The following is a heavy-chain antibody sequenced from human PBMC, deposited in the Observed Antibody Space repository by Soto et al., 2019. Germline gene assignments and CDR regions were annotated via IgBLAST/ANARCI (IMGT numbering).Heavy chain of an antibody. V-gene: IGHV4-4*02. J-gene: IGHJ4*02. D-gene: IGHD3-22*01. Sequence: SETLSLTCAVSGGSISSSNWWSWVRQPPGKGLEWIGEIYHSGSTNYNPSLKSRVTISVDKSKNRFSLKLSSVTAADTAVYYCARAYYDSSGYHFDYWGQGTLVTVSS. CDR3: ARAYYDSSGYHFDY. CDR2: IYHSGST. CDR1: GGSISSSNW.